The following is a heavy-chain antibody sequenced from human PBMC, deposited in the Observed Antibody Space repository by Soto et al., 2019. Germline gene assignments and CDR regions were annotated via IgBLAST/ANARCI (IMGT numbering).Heavy chain of an antibody. CDR2: INPNSGGT. V-gene: IGHV1-2*04. CDR1: GYTFTGYY. D-gene: IGHD6-6*01. Sequence: ASVKVSCKASGYTFTGYYMHWVRQAPGQGLEWMGWINPNSGGTNYAQKFQGWVTMTRDTSISTAYMELSRLRSDDTAVYYCARTQWGSIAPHDAFDIWGQGTMVTVSS. CDR3: ARTQWGSIAPHDAFDI. J-gene: IGHJ3*02.